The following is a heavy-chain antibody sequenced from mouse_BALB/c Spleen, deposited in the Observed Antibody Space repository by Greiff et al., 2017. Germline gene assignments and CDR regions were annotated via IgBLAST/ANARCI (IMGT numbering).Heavy chain of an antibody. CDR3: ARALTGVAKSYAMDY. J-gene: IGHJ4*01. CDR1: GFTFSSFG. D-gene: IGHD1-1*01. CDR2: ISSGSSTI. V-gene: IGHV5-17*02. Sequence: EVNVVESGGGLVQPGGSRKLSCAASGFTFSSFGMHWVRQAPEKGLEWVAYISSGSSTIYYADTVKGRFTISRANPKNTLFLQMTSLRSEDTAMYYCARALTGVAKSYAMDYWGQGTSVTVSS.